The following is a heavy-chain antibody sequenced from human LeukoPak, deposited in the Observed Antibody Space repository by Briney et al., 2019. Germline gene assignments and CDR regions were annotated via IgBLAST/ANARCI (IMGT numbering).Heavy chain of an antibody. CDR1: GGSISSSSYY. D-gene: IGHD6-13*01. J-gene: IGHJ3*02. V-gene: IGHV4-39*07. Sequence: SETLSLTCTVSGGSISSSSYYWGWIRQPPGKGLEWIGSIYYSGSTYYNPSLKSRVTISVDTSKNQFSLKLSSVTAADTAVYYCARDRRQQLVFDAFDIWGQGTMVTVSS. CDR3: ARDRRQQLVFDAFDI. CDR2: IYYSGST.